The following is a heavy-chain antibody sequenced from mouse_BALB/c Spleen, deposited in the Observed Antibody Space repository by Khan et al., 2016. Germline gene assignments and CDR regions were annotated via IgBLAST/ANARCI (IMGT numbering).Heavy chain of an antibody. D-gene: IGHD1-1*01. V-gene: IGHV9-3-1*01. CDR1: GYTFTNYG. CDR2: INTYTGEP. CDR3: ARPDYGSGRGFAY. Sequence: QIQLVQSGPELKKPGETVRISCKASGYTFTNYGMNWVKQAPGKGLKWMGWINTYTGEPTYADDFKGRFAFSLETSASTAYLQINNLKNEDTATFVCARPDYGSGRGFAYWGQGTLVTVSA. J-gene: IGHJ3*01.